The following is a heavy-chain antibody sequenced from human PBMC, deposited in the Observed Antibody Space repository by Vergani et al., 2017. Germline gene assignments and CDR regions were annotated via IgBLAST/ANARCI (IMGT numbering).Heavy chain of an antibody. D-gene: IGHD6-19*01. CDR2: INPSGST. Sequence: QVQLQQWGAGLLKPSETLSLTCAVYGGSFSGYYWSWIRQPPGKGLEWIGQINPSGSTNYNPSLKSRVTISVDTSKNQFSLKLSSVTAADTAVYYCASDTHSGQRADRWGQGILVTVTS. CDR1: GGSFSGYY. J-gene: IGHJ5*02. CDR3: ASDTHSGQRADR. V-gene: IGHV4-34*01.